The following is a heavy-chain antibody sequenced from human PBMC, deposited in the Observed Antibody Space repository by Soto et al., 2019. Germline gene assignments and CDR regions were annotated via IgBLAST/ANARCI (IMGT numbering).Heavy chain of an antibody. CDR2: ISGNGYNT. CDR1: GISNYA. J-gene: IGHJ6*02. CDR3: ARDLMGYAMDV. D-gene: IGHD2-8*01. V-gene: IGHV3-23*01. Sequence: GGSLRLSCAASGISNYAMSWVRQAPGKGLEWVSAISGNGYNTFYADSVKGRFTISRDNAKNSLFLQMNSLRAEDTAVYYCARDLMGYAMDVWGQGTTVTVSS.